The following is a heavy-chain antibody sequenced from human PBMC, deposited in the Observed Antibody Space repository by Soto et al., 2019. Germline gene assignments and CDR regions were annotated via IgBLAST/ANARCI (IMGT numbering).Heavy chain of an antibody. CDR1: GYTFTSYG. V-gene: IGHV1-18*01. CDR3: VVAAQPYYFDY. CDR2: ISAYNGNT. D-gene: IGHD2-15*01. J-gene: IGHJ4*02. Sequence: QVQLVQSGAEVKKPGASVKVSCKASGYTFTSYGISWVRQAPGQGLEWMGWISAYNGNTNYAQKLQGRVTMTTHTPTSTAYMELRSLRSDATAVYYCVVAAQPYYFDYWGQGTLVTVSS.